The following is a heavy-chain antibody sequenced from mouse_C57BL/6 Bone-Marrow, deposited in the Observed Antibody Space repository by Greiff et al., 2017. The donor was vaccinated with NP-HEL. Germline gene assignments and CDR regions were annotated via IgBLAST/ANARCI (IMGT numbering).Heavy chain of an antibody. V-gene: IGHV1-81*01. D-gene: IGHD1-1*01. Sequence: VQLQQSGAELARPGASVKLSCKASGYTFTSYGISWVKQRTGQGLEWIGEIYPRSGNTYYNEKFKGKATLTADKSSSTAYMELRSLTSEYSAVYFCARRTTVVATPYWYFDVWGTGTTVTVSS. CDR3: ARRTTVVATPYWYFDV. CDR1: GYTFTSYG. J-gene: IGHJ1*03. CDR2: IYPRSGNT.